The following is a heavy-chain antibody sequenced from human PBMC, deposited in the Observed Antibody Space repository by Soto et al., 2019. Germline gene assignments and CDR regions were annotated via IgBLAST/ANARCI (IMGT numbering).Heavy chain of an antibody. V-gene: IGHV3-23*01. CDR2: ISGSGGST. J-gene: IGHJ4*02. CDR1: GFTFSSYA. CDR3: AKDGHSSSWYVEVYFDY. Sequence: PGGSLRLSCAASGFTFSSYAMSWVRQAPGKGLEWVSAISGSGGSTYYADSVKGRFTISRDNSKNTLYLQMNSLRAEDTAVYYCAKDGHSSSWYVEVYFDYWGQGTRVTVSS. D-gene: IGHD6-13*01.